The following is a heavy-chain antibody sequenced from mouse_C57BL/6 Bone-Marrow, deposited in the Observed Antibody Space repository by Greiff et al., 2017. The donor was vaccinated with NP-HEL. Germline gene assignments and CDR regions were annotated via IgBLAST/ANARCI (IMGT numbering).Heavy chain of an antibody. J-gene: IGHJ2*01. V-gene: IGHV10-1*01. CDR1: GFSFNTYA. CDR3: VRQRGLWYYFDY. Sequence: EVQRVESGGGLVQPKGSLKLSCAASGFSFNTYAMNWVRQAPGKGLEWVARIRSKSNNYATYYADSVKDRFTISRDDSESMLYLQMNNLKTEDTAMYYCVRQRGLWYYFDYWGQGTTLTVSS. CDR2: IRSKSNNYAT. D-gene: IGHD1-1*02.